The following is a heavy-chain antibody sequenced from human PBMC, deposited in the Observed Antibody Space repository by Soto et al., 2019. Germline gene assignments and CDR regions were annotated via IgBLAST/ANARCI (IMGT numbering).Heavy chain of an antibody. J-gene: IGHJ6*02. D-gene: IGHD5-18*01. CDR2: IYYSGST. CDR1: GGSVSSGSYY. CDR3: ASLGVGPNPSYGLRYYYYGMDV. V-gene: IGHV4-61*01. Sequence: QVQLQESGPGLVKPSETLSLTCTVSGGSVSSGSYYWSWIRQPPGKGLEWIGYIYYSGSTNYNPSLSSRVTIPVDTSRNQFSLKRCTVTAAETAVYYCASLGVGPNPSYGLRYYYYGMDVWGQGTTVTVSS.